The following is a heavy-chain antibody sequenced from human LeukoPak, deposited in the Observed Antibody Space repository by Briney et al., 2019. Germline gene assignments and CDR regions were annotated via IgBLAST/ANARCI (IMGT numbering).Heavy chain of an antibody. V-gene: IGHV1-18*01. CDR3: ARVTSDSSGYYLYYFDY. D-gene: IGHD3-22*01. Sequence: ASVKVSCKASGGTFSSYAISWVRQAPGQGLEWMGWISAYNGNTNYAQKLQGRVTMTTDTSTSTAYMELRSLRSDDTAVYYCARVTSDSSGYYLYYFDYWGQGTLVTVSS. CDR1: GGTFSSYA. CDR2: ISAYNGNT. J-gene: IGHJ4*02.